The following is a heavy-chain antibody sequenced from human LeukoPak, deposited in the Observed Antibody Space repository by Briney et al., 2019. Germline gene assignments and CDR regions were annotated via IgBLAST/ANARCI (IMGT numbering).Heavy chain of an antibody. V-gene: IGHV3-7*01. CDR2: IRKDGSEK. D-gene: IGHD2-2*01. CDR1: GFAFSSSW. CDR3: ARECSSTGCYGIFDY. J-gene: IGHJ4*02. Sequence: PGGSLRLSCAASGFAFSSSWMSWVRQAPGKGLEWVANIRKDGSEKYYVDSVKGRFTISRDNAKNSLYLQTNSLRAEDTAVYYCARECSSTGCYGIFDYWGQGTLVTVSS.